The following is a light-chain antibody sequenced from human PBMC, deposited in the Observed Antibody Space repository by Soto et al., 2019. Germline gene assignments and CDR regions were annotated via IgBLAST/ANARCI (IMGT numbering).Light chain of an antibody. Sequence: QLTQSPSSLSASVGDRVTITCRASQVISKYLAWYQQKPGTAPKLLIYLASTLQGGVPSRFSGSGSGTDFSLTISSLQPEDVATYYCQYLNSFPLTFGGGTKVEIK. J-gene: IGKJ4*01. V-gene: IGKV1-9*01. CDR2: LAS. CDR1: QVISKY. CDR3: QYLNSFPLT.